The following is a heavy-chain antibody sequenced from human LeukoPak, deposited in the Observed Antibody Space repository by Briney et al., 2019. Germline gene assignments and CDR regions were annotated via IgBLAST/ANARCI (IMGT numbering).Heavy chain of an antibody. Sequence: GGSLRLSCAASGFTFSSYWMHWVRQAPGKGLVWVSRINSDGSSTSYADSVKGRFTISRDNAKNTLFLQMNSLRAEDTAVYYCAKENDSSGYYLYYFDYWGQGTLVTVSS. CDR1: GFTFSSYW. CDR2: INSDGSST. V-gene: IGHV3-74*01. CDR3: AKENDSSGYYLYYFDY. J-gene: IGHJ4*02. D-gene: IGHD3-22*01.